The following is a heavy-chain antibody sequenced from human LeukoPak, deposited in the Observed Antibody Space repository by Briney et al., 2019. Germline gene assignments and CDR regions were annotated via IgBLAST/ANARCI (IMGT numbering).Heavy chain of an antibody. CDR2: IGNSGGDT. CDR1: GFTFTTYA. Sequence: GGSLRLSCAASGFTFTTYAMCWVRQAPGKGLEWVSCIGNSGGDTVYADSGRCRFTVSRATSRNTLFLEMNSLRAEDTAIYYCAKRGGESSGWGPFDYWGQGTLVTVSS. D-gene: IGHD6-19*01. V-gene: IGHV3-23*01. J-gene: IGHJ4*02. CDR3: AKRGGESSGWGPFDY.